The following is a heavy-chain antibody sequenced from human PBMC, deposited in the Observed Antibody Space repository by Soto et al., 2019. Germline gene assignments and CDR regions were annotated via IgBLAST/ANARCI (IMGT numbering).Heavy chain of an antibody. D-gene: IGHD1-1*01. CDR2: IRSRPPTT. CDR1: EFSFGSYE. Sequence: PGGSLRLSCVASEFSFGSYEMNWVRQAPGKGLEWVSCIRSRPPTTYYADSVKGRFTISRDNTKNSLFLQMNSLRAEDTAVYYCAREGTGRLDAFDILGQGTMVTVSS. V-gene: IGHV3-48*03. CDR3: AREGTGRLDAFDI. J-gene: IGHJ3*02.